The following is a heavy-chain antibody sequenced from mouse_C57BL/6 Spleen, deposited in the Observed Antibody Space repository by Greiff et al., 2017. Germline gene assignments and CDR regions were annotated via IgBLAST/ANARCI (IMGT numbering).Heavy chain of an antibody. Sequence: EVQLMESEGGLVQPGSSMKLSCTASGFTFSDYYMAWVRQVPEKGLEWVANINYDGSSTYYLDSLKSRFIISRDNAKNILYLQMSSLKSEDPATXYCACDLRYYAMDYWGQGTSVTVSA. V-gene: IGHV5-16*01. D-gene: IGHD1-1*01. CDR2: INYDGSST. CDR3: ACDLRYYAMDY. CDR1: GFTFSDYY. J-gene: IGHJ4*01.